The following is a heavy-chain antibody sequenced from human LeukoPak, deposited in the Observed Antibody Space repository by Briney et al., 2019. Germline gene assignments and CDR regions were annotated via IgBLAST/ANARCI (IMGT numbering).Heavy chain of an antibody. J-gene: IGHJ4*02. CDR3: ARDKSSYYGSGSYAYYFDY. D-gene: IGHD3-10*01. CDR2: INPNSGGT. CDR1: GYTFTGYY. Sequence: ASVKVSCKASGYTFTGYYMHWVRQAPGQGLEWMGWINPNSGGTNYAQKFQGRVTMTRDTSISTAYMELSRLRSDDTAVYYCARDKSSYYGSGSYAYYFDYWGQGTLVTVSS. V-gene: IGHV1-2*02.